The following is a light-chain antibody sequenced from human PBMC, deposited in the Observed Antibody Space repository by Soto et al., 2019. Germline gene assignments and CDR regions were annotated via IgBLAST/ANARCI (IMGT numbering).Light chain of an antibody. CDR1: QSVSSY. Sequence: EIVLTQSPATLSLSPGERATLSCRASQSVSSYLAWYQQKPGQAPRLLIYDASNRATGTPARFSGSGSGTDFPLTISSLEPEDFAVYYCQQRSNWPWTFGQGTKWIS. J-gene: IGKJ1*01. V-gene: IGKV3-11*01. CDR3: QQRSNWPWT. CDR2: DAS.